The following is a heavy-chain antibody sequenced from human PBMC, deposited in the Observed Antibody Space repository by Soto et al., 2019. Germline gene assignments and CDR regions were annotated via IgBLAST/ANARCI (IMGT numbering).Heavy chain of an antibody. J-gene: IGHJ5*02. CDR2: FDPEDGET. CDR3: ARDFTAAGTEVWFDP. Sequence: ASVKVSCKVSGYTLTELSMHWVRQAPGKGLEWMGSFDPEDGETNYAQKFQGRVTITEDKSTNTAYMELSSLRSEDTAVYYCARDFTAAGTEVWFDPWGQGTLVTVSS. D-gene: IGHD6-13*01. V-gene: IGHV1-24*01. CDR1: GYTLTELS.